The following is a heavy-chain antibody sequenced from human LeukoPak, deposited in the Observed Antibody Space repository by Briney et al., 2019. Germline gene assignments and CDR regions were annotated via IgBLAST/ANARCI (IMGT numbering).Heavy chain of an antibody. Sequence: GGSLRLSCAASGFTFSDYSMNWVRQTPRKGLEWVSCISGSGSYIYYADSVKGRFTISRDNSKNTLYLQMNSLRAEDTAVYYCAKAHIVVVTALGGNAFDIWGQGTMVTVSS. CDR2: ISGSGSYI. CDR3: AKAHIVVVTALGGNAFDI. D-gene: IGHD2-21*02. CDR1: GFTFSDYS. V-gene: IGHV3-21*01. J-gene: IGHJ3*02.